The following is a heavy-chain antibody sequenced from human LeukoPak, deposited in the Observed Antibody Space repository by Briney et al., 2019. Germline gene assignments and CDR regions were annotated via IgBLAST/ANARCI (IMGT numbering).Heavy chain of an antibody. CDR2: ISYDGSNK. CDR3: AREDRLSPYYYYMDV. D-gene: IGHD3-16*01. V-gene: IGHV3-30*04. Sequence: GGSLRLSCAASGFTFSSYAMHWVRQAPGKGLEWVAVISYDGSNKYYADSVKGRFTISRDNSKNTLYLQMNSLRAEDTAVYHCAREDRLSPYYYYMDVWAKGPRSPSP. CDR1: GFTFSSYA. J-gene: IGHJ6*03.